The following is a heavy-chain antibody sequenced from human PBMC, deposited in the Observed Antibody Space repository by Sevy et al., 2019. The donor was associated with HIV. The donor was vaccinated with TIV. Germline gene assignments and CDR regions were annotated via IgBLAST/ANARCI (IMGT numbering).Heavy chain of an antibody. V-gene: IGHV3-49*04. Sequence: GGSLRLSCTASGFSFGDYVLSWVRQAPGKGLEWVGFIRSTAYGGTTEYAASVRGRFTISRDDSKSIAYLQMNSLKTEDTAVYYCSRGGGATDWGMDVWGQGTTVTVSS. CDR3: SRGGGATDWGMDV. J-gene: IGHJ6*02. D-gene: IGHD1-26*01. CDR2: IRSTAYGGTT. CDR1: GFSFGDYV.